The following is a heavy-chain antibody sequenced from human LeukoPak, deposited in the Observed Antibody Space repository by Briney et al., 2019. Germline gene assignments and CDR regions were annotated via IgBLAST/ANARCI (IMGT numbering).Heavy chain of an antibody. CDR3: ASPYYDSSGYYYLGY. CDR1: GGTFSSYA. V-gene: IGHV1-69*01. J-gene: IGHJ4*02. Sequence: ASVKVSCKASGGTFSSYAISWVRQAPGQGLEWMGGIIPIFGTANYAQKFQGRVTITADESTSTAYMELSSLRSEDTAVYYCASPYYDSSGYYYLGYWGQGTLVTVSS. D-gene: IGHD3-22*01. CDR2: IIPIFGTA.